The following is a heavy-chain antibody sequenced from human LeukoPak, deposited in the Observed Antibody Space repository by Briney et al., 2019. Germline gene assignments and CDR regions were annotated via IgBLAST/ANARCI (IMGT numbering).Heavy chain of an antibody. CDR1: GGSFSGYY. CDR3: ARGEDIVVVPAAMRFDH. D-gene: IGHD2-2*01. J-gene: IGHJ5*02. CDR2: INHSGST. Sequence: SETLSLTCAVYGGSFSGYYWSWIRQPPGKGLEWIGEINHSGSTNYNPSLKSRVTISVDTSKNQFSLKLSSVTAADTAVYYCARGEDIVVVPAAMRFDHWGQGTLVTVSS. V-gene: IGHV4-34*01.